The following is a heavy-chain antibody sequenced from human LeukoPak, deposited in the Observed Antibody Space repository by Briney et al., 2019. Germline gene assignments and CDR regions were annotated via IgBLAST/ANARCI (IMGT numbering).Heavy chain of an antibody. Sequence: GGSLRLSCAASGFTFSSYGMHWVRQAPGKGLEWVAVIWYDGSNKYYADSVKGRFTISRDNSKNTLYLQMNSLRAEDTAVYYCARALGYCSGGSCYEDYWGQGTPVTVSS. CDR1: GFTFSSYG. J-gene: IGHJ4*02. D-gene: IGHD2-15*01. V-gene: IGHV3-33*01. CDR3: ARALGYCSGGSCYEDY. CDR2: IWYDGSNK.